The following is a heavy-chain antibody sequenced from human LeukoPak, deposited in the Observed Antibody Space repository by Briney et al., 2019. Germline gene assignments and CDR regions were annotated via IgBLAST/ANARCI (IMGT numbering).Heavy chain of an antibody. V-gene: IGHV3-30*04. Sequence: GGSLRLSCAASGFTFSNYALHWVRQAPGKGLEWVAIISHDGSNKYYADSVKGRFTISRDSSKNTLYLQMNSLTAGDTAVYYCAKADGDHFFYGMDVWGQGTTVTVSS. CDR2: ISHDGSNK. CDR3: AKADGDHFFYGMDV. CDR1: GFTFSNYA. D-gene: IGHD4-17*01. J-gene: IGHJ6*02.